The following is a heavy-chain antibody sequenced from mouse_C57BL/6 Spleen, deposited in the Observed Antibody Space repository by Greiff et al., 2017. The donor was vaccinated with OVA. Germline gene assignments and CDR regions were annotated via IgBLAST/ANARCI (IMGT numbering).Heavy chain of an antibody. Sequence: EVKLMESEGGLVQPGSSMKLSCTASGFTFSDYYMAWVRQVPEKGLEWVANINYDGSSTYYLDSLKSRFIISRDNAKNILYLQMSSLKSEDTATYNCARRNYDYFDYWGQGTTLTVSS. D-gene: IGHD2-1*01. V-gene: IGHV5-16*01. CDR3: ARRNYDYFDY. CDR1: GFTFSDYY. CDR2: INYDGSST. J-gene: IGHJ2*01.